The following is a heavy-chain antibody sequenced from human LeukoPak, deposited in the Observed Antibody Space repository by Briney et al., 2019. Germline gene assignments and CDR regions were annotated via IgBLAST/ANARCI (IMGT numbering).Heavy chain of an antibody. CDR2: IYTSGST. V-gene: IGHV4-4*07. CDR3: ARDGEDIVVVVAATDWFDP. Sequence: SETLSLTCAVYGGSFSSYYWSWIRQPAGKGLEWIGRIYTSGSTNYNPSLKSRVTMSVDTSKNQFSLKLSSVTAADTAVYYCARDGEDIVVVVAATDWFDPWGQGTLVTVSS. J-gene: IGHJ5*02. D-gene: IGHD2-15*01. CDR1: GGSFSSYY.